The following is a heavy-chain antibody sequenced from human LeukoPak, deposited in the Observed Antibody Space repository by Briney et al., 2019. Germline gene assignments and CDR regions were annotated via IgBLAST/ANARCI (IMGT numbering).Heavy chain of an antibody. J-gene: IGHJ4*02. Sequence: GGSLRLSCAASGFTVSSNYTSWVRQAPGKGLEWVAVIYSGGSTYYADSVKGRFTISRDNSKNTLYLQMNSLRAEDTAVYYCARDLTYYFDYWGQGTLVTVSS. CDR1: GFTVSSNY. V-gene: IGHV3-66*01. CDR3: ARDLTYYFDY. CDR2: IYSGGST. D-gene: IGHD4/OR15-4a*01.